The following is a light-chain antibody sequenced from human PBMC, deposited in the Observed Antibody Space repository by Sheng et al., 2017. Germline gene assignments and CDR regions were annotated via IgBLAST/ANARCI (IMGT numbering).Light chain of an antibody. CDR3: QHYSNDWR. J-gene: IGKJ1*01. CDR1: QDISNY. Sequence: DIQMTQSPSSLSASVGDRVTITCQASQDISNYLNWYQQKPGKAPKLLIYKASSLESGVPSRFSGSGSGTEFTLTISSLQPDDSATYYCQHYSNDWRFGQGTKVEIK. CDR2: KAS. V-gene: IGKV1-5*03.